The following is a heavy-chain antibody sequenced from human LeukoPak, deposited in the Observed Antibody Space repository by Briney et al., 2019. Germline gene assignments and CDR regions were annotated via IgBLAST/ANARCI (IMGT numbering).Heavy chain of an antibody. CDR1: GYTFTSYG. Sequence: ASVKVSCKASGYTFTSYGISWVRQAPGQGLEWMGRISAYNGNTNYAQKLQGRVTMTTDTSTSTAYMELRSLRSDDTAVYYCARDGGFSGSYYDYYYYMDVWGKGTTVTVSS. V-gene: IGHV1-18*01. CDR2: ISAYNGNT. D-gene: IGHD3-10*01. CDR3: ARDGGFSGSYYDYYYYMDV. J-gene: IGHJ6*03.